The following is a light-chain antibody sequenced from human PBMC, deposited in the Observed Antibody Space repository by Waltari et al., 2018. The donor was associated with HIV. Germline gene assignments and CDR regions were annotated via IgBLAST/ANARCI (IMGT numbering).Light chain of an antibody. CDR1: GGIGSIVNNL. CDR2: ETN. V-gene: IGLV6-57*04. CDR3: QSYSNLYLSWV. Sequence: NFILTQPHSVSESPGKTVIISCTRSGGIGSIVNNLVQWVQPRPDSAPAPIIYETNKRPPGVPDRFSGSIDISSNSASLTISGLETEDEADYYCQSYSNLYLSWVFGGGTKLTVL. J-gene: IGLJ3*02.